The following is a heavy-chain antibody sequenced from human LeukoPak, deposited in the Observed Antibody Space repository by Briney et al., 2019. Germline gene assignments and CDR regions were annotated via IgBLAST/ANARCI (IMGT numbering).Heavy chain of an antibody. CDR2: INPSGGTT. J-gene: IGHJ4*02. D-gene: IGHD1-7*01. CDR1: GYTFTSYY. V-gene: IGHV1-46*01. CDR3: AREITGTNQFDY. Sequence: ASVKVSCKASGYTFTSYYIHWVRQAPGQGLEWLGIINPSGGTTTYAQKFQGRITMTRDTSPSTVYMELSSLRSEDTAVYYCAREITGTNQFDYWGQGTLVTVSS.